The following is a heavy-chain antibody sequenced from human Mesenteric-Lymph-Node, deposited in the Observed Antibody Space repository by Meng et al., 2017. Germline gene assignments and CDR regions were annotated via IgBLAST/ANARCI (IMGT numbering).Heavy chain of an antibody. CDR1: GGSISSINW. CDR3: ARVAAAGNEWFDP. CDR2: IYHSGST. J-gene: IGHJ5*02. D-gene: IGHD6-13*01. V-gene: IGHV4-4*02. Sequence: LQVSCHGLVSPSETLSPTCAVSGGSISSINWWTWVRQPPGKGLEWIGEIYHSGSTNYNPSLKSRVTISVDKSKNQFSLKLSSVTAADTAVYYCARVAAAGNEWFDPWGQGTLVTASS.